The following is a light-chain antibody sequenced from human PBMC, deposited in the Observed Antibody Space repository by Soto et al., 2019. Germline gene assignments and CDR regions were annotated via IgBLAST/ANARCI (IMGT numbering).Light chain of an antibody. CDR1: QSVRSN. V-gene: IGKV3-15*01. J-gene: IGKJ1*01. CDR3: PQYNDWPLT. CDR2: GAF. Sequence: EIVMTQSPVTLSVSPGERATLSCRASQSVRSNLAWYQQKPGQAPSLLIYGAFTRATGIPARFSGTGSGTEFTLTISSLQSEDFALYYCPQYNDWPLTFGQGTKVDIK.